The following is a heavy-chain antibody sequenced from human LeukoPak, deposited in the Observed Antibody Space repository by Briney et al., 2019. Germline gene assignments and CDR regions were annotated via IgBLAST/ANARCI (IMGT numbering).Heavy chain of an antibody. CDR3: ARDRGGSYSAIDY. D-gene: IGHD1-26*01. V-gene: IGHV3-7*01. CDR2: INPGAGEK. Sequence: PGGSLRLSCAASGFSFSTYWMAWVRQAPGKGLEWVANINPGAGEKYYADSVKGRFTISRDNAKNSLYLQMNSLRAEDTAVYYCARDRGGSYSAIDYWGQGTLVTVSS. J-gene: IGHJ4*02. CDR1: GFSFSTYW.